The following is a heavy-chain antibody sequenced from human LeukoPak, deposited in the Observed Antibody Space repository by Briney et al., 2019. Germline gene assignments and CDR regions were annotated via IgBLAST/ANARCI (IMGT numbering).Heavy chain of an antibody. CDR3: ARRSVPAAIGSWFDP. V-gene: IGHV3-30*04. J-gene: IGHJ5*02. CDR1: GFTFSSYA. CDR2: ISYDGSNK. Sequence: PGRSLRLSCAASGFTFSSYAMHWVRQAPGKGLEWVAVISYDGSNKYYADSVKGRFTISRDNSKNTLYLQMNSLRAEDTAVYYCARRSVPAAIGSWFDPWGQGTLVTVPS. D-gene: IGHD2-2*02.